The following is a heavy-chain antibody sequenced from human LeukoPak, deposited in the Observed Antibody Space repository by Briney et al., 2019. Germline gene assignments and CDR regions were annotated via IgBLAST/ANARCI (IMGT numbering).Heavy chain of an antibody. Sequence: TGGSLRLSCAASGFSFSTYNMNWVRQAPGQRLEWVSSITSGSSYIYYADSVKGRFTISRDNAKSSLYLQMDSLRAEDTAVYYCARDPYSGNYGAYYYYYMDVWGKGTTVTISS. CDR3: ARDPYSGNYGAYYYYYMDV. D-gene: IGHD1-26*01. CDR2: ITSGSSYI. J-gene: IGHJ6*03. CDR1: GFSFSTYN. V-gene: IGHV3-21*01.